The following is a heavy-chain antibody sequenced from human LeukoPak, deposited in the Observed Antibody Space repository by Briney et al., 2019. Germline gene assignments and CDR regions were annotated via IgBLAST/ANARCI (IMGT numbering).Heavy chain of an antibody. CDR2: ISSSGSPI. J-gene: IGHJ4*02. Sequence: GGSLRLSCAASGFTLSSYEMNWVRQAPEKGLEWVSYISSSGSPIYYADSVKGRFTISRDNAKNSLYLQMNSLRAEDTAIYYCVLRGAVAAADFWGQGTLVTVSS. D-gene: IGHD6-19*01. V-gene: IGHV3-48*03. CDR3: VLRGAVAAADF. CDR1: GFTLSSYE.